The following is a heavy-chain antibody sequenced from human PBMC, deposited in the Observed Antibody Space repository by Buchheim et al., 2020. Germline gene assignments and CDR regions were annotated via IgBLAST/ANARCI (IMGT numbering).Heavy chain of an antibody. CDR3: AKDTVYYYDRPPVYYYYGMDV. J-gene: IGHJ6*02. V-gene: IGHV3-23*01. Sequence: EVQLLESGGGLVQPGGSLRLSCAASGFTFSSYAMSWVRQAPGKGLEWVSAISGSGGSTYYADSVKGRFTISRDNSKNTLYLQMNSLRAEDTAVYYCAKDTVYYYDRPPVYYYYGMDVWGQGTT. CDR2: ISGSGGST. D-gene: IGHD3-22*01. CDR1: GFTFSSYA.